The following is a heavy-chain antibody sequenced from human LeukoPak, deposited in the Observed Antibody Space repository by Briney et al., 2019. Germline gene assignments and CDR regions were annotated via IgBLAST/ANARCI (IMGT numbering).Heavy chain of an antibody. D-gene: IGHD2-2*01. CDR2: IYTSGST. J-gene: IGHJ5*02. CDR3: ARGSGYCSSTSCPSVWFDP. V-gene: IGHV4-61*02. Sequence: PSQTLSLTCTVSGGSISSGSYYRSWIRQPAGKGLEWIGRIYTSGSTNYNPSLKSRVTISVDTSKNQFSLKLSSVTAADTAVYYCARGSGYCSSTSCPSVWFDPWGQGTLVTVSS. CDR1: GGSISSGSYY.